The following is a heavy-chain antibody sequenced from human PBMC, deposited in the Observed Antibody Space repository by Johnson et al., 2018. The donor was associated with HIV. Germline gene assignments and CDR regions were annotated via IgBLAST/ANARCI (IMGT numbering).Heavy chain of an antibody. CDR3: AKDLDYGGNGDPGAFDI. V-gene: IGHV3-15*05. D-gene: IGHD4-23*01. Sequence: VQLVESGGGLVKPGGSLRLSCAASGFTFSNAWMSWVRQAPGKGLEWVGRIKSKTDGGTTDYAAPVKGRFTISRDDSKNTLYLQMNSLRAEDTALYYCAKDLDYGGNGDPGAFDIWGQGTMVTVSS. CDR2: IKSKTDGGTT. J-gene: IGHJ3*02. CDR1: GFTFSNAW.